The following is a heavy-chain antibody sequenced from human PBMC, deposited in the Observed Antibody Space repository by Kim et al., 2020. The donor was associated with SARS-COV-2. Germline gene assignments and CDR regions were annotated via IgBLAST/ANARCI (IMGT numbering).Heavy chain of an antibody. CDR3: ARFGYSYDYYYYYGMDV. J-gene: IGHJ6*02. V-gene: IGHV4-34*01. D-gene: IGHD5-18*01. Sequence: LKSRVTISVDTSKNQFSLKLSSVTAADTAVYYCARFGYSYDYYYYYGMDVWGQGTTVTVSS.